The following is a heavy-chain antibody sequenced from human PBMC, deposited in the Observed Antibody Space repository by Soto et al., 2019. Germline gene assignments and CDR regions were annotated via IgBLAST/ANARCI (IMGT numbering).Heavy chain of an antibody. V-gene: IGHV4-59*01. J-gene: IGHJ4*02. CDR2: IYYSGST. CDR3: ARASGVGVVGSIGPIDY. D-gene: IGHD1-26*01. CDR1: GDSIISYY. Sequence: SETLSLTCSVSGDSIISYYWSWIRQPPGKGLEWIGYIYYSGSTNYNPSFKSRVTISVDTPKNQFSLKLTSVTAADTAVYYCARASGVGVVGSIGPIDYWGQGTPVTSPQ.